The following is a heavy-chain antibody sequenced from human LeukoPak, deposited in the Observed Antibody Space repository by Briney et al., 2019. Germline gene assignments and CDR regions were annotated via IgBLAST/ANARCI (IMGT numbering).Heavy chain of an antibody. Sequence: SVKVSCKASGGTFSSYAISWVRQAPGQGLEWMGGIIPIFGTANYAQKFQGRVTITADESTSTAYMELSSLRSEDTAVYYCARGGGSYRLLLEYYFDYWGQGALVAVSS. CDR2: IIPIFGTA. CDR3: ARGGGSYRLLLEYYFDY. CDR1: GGTFSSYA. D-gene: IGHD1-26*01. V-gene: IGHV1-69*13. J-gene: IGHJ4*02.